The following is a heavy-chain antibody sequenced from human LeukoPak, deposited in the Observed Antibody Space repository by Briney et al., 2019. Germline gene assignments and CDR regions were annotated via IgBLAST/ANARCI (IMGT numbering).Heavy chain of an antibody. J-gene: IGHJ4*02. D-gene: IGHD6-19*01. CDR1: GFTFDDYA. CDR2: ISWNSGSI. V-gene: IGHV3-9*01. Sequence: PGRSLRLSCAASGFTFDDYAMHWVRQAPGKGLEWVSGISWNSGSIGYADSVKGRFTISRDNAKNSLYLQMNSLRAEDTALYYCAKGWPYADSSGWYYFDYWGQGTLVTVSS. CDR3: AKGWPYADSSGWYYFDY.